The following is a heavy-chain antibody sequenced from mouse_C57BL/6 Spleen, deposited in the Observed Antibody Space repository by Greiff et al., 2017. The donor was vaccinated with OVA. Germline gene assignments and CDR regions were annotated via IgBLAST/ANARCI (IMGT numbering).Heavy chain of an antibody. CDR1: GYSFTGYY. D-gene: IGHD4-1*01. J-gene: IGHJ2*01. CDR2: INPSTGGT. V-gene: IGHV1-42*01. CDR3: ARSGGANWDY. Sequence: EVKLQESGPELVKPGASVKISCKASGYSFTGYYMNWVKQSPEKSLEWIGEINPSTGGTTYNQKFKAKATLTVDKSSSTAYMQLKSLTSEDSAVYYCARSGGANWDYWGQGTTLTVSS.